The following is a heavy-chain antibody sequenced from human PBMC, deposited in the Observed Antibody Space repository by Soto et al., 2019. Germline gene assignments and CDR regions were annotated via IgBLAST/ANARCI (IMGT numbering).Heavy chain of an antibody. D-gene: IGHD6-6*01. CDR3: ARHRARNWFDP. V-gene: IGHV4-39*01. Sequence: ASETLYIASIVCGGSMSISSYYWGWIRQPPGKGLEWIGSIYYSGSTYYNPSLKSRVTISVDTSKNQFSLKLSSVTAADTAVFYCARHRARNWFDPWGQGTLVTVSS. CDR2: IYYSGST. CDR1: GGSMSISSYY. J-gene: IGHJ5*02.